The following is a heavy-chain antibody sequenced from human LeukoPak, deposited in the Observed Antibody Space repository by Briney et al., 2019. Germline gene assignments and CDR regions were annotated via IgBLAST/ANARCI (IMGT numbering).Heavy chain of an antibody. V-gene: IGHV1-8*01. CDR1: GYRFSSYE. J-gene: IGHJ4*02. Sequence: ASVKVSCKASGYRFSSYEITWVRRATGQGLEWMGWMNPNSGNTGLAQKFQGRVTMTRDTSISTAYMELSRLRSDDTAVYYCARDLQTGGMIAFGGVITPGDYWGQGTLVTVSS. CDR3: ARDLQTGGMIAFGGVITPGDY. CDR2: MNPNSGNT. D-gene: IGHD3-16*02.